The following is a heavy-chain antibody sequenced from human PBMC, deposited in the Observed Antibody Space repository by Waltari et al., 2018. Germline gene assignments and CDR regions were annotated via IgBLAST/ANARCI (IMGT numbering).Heavy chain of an antibody. CDR2: IYYSGST. V-gene: IGHV4-39*07. Sequence: QLQLQESGPGLVKPSETLSPTCTVSGGSISSSSSYWGWIRQPPGKGLEWIGSIYYSGSTYYNPSLKSRVTISVDTAKNQFSLKLSSVTAADTAVYYCARDLGRVRGELPYYFDYWGQGTLVTVSS. J-gene: IGHJ4*02. D-gene: IGHD1-26*01. CDR1: GGSISSSSSY. CDR3: ARDLGRVRGELPYYFDY.